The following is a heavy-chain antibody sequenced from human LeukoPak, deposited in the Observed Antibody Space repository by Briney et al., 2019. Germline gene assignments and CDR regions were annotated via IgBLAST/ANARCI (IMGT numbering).Heavy chain of an antibody. CDR1: GDSISTSNSY. CDR2: IYYSGST. J-gene: IGHJ4*02. V-gene: IGHV4-39*01. Sequence: SETLSLTCTVSGDSISTSNSYWGWIRQPPGKGLEWIGSIYYSGSTYYNPSLKSRVTISVDTSKNQFSLKLSSVTAADTAVYYCARTAAAGPSSFDYWGQGTLVTVSS. D-gene: IGHD6-13*01. CDR3: ARTAAAGPSSFDY.